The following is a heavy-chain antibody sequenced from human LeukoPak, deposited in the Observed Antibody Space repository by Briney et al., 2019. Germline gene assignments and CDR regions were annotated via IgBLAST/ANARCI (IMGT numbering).Heavy chain of an antibody. D-gene: IGHD1-26*01. CDR3: ASLLSGSNQINDY. CDR1: GFTFSSYA. Sequence: GGSLRLSCAASGFTFSSYAMSWVRQAPGKGLEWVANIKQDGSEKYYVDSVKGQFTISRDNAKNSLYLQMNSLRAEDTAVYYCASLLSGSNQINDYWGQGTLVTVSS. V-gene: IGHV3-7*01. J-gene: IGHJ4*02. CDR2: IKQDGSEK.